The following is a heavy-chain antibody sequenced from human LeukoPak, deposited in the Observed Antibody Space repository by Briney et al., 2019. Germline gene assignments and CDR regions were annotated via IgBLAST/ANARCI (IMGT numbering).Heavy chain of an antibody. J-gene: IGHJ4*02. Sequence: PGGSLRLSCAASGFTVSSNYMSWVRQAPGKGLEWVSVIYSGGNTYYADSVKGRFTISRDNSKNTLYLQMNSLRAEDTAVYYCAKDKLRGIVANFDYWGQGTLVTVSS. V-gene: IGHV3-66*01. CDR1: GFTVSSNY. D-gene: IGHD5-12*01. CDR3: AKDKLRGIVANFDY. CDR2: IYSGGNT.